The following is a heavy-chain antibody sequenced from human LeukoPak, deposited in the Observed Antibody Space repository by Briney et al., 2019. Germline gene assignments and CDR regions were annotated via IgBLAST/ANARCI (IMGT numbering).Heavy chain of an antibody. CDR2: IIPIFGTA. V-gene: IGHV1-69*13. CDR3: ARDVGGSGFFVDYYYGMDV. D-gene: IGHD3-22*01. J-gene: IGHJ6*02. Sequence: ASVKVSCKASGGTFSSYAISWVRQAPGQGLEWMGGIIPIFGTANYAQKFQVRVTITADESTSTAYMELSSLRSEDTAVYYCARDVGGSGFFVDYYYGMDVWGQGITVTVSS. CDR1: GGTFSSYA.